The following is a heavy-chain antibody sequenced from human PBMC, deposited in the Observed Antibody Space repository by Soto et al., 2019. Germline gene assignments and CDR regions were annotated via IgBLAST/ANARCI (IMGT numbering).Heavy chain of an antibody. V-gene: IGHV4-30-2*01. CDR3: ARENNVLPGGYFDD. J-gene: IGHJ4*02. Sequence: SETLSLTCAVSGGSISSGGYSWSWIRQPPGKGLEWIGYIYHSGSTYYNPSLKSRVTISVDRSKNQFSLKLSSVTAADTAVYYCARENNVLPGGYFDDWAQGTLVIVYS. CDR1: GGSISSGGYS. D-gene: IGHD2-2*01. CDR2: IYHSGST.